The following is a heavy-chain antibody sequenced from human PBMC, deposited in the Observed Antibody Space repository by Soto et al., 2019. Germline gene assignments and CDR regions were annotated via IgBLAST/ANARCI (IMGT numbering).Heavy chain of an antibody. CDR2: IYYSGST. J-gene: IGHJ4*02. Sequence: QVQLQESGPGLVKPSQTLSLTCTVSGGSISSGGYYWSWIRQHPGKGLEWIGYIYYSGSTYYNPSLKSRVTISVDTSKNQFSLKLSSVTAADTAVYYCARGRRFRGVIITAYFDYWGQGTLVTVSS. CDR1: GGSISSGGYY. D-gene: IGHD3-10*01. V-gene: IGHV4-31*03. CDR3: ARGRRFRGVIITAYFDY.